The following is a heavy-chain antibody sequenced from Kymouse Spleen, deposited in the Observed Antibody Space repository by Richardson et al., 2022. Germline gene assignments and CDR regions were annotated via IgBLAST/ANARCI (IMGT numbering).Heavy chain of an antibody. J-gene: IGHJ6*02. Sequence: QVQLVESGGGVVQPGRSLRLSCAASGFTFSSYGMHWVRQAPGKGLEWVAVISYDGSNKYYADSVKGRFTISRDNSKNTLYLQMNSLRAEDTAVYYCAKDRELEGYYGMDVWGQGTTVTVSS. CDR3: AKDRELEGYYGMDV. D-gene: IGHD1-1*01,IGHD1-20*01,IGHD1-7*01. V-gene: IGHV3-30*18. CDR2: ISYDGSNK. CDR1: GFTFSSYG.